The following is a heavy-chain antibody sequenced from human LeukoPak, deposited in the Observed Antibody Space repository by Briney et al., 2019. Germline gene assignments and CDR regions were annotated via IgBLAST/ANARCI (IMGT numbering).Heavy chain of an antibody. D-gene: IGHD2-15*01. CDR2: IYYSGST. CDR1: GGSISSGDYY. Sequence: SQTLSLTCTVSGGSISSGDYYWSWIRRPPGKGLEWIGYIYYSGSTYYNPSLKSRVTISVDTSKNQFSLKLSSVTAADTAVYYCARGACSGGSCYDIDYWGQGTLVTVSS. V-gene: IGHV4-30-4*01. CDR3: ARGACSGGSCYDIDY. J-gene: IGHJ4*02.